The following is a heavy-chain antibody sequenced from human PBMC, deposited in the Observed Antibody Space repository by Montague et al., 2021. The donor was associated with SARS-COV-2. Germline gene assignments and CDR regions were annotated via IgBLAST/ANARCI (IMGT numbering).Heavy chain of an antibody. CDR1: GYNLNIYG. CDR2: ISAYNGNP. Sequence: SVKVSCKASGYNLNIYGISWVRQVPGQGLEWMGWISAYNGNPNYAQKLQGRVTMTTGTFTSTAYMELRSLRSDDTDVYYCARDREDAAESVLDYWGQGTLVTVSS. V-gene: IGHV1-18*01. D-gene: IGHD6-13*01. J-gene: IGHJ4*02. CDR3: ARDREDAAESVLDY.